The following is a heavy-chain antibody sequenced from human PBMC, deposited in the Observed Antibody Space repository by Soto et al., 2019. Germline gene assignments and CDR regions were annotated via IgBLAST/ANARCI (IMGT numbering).Heavy chain of an antibody. V-gene: IGHV3-23*01. J-gene: IGHJ4*02. CDR2: FSGGSGTT. D-gene: IGHD4-17*01. CDR1: GFTFTNYG. CDR3: VKWKGYGAY. Sequence: VQLLASGGGLVQPGGSLRLSCVVSGFTFTNYGVTWVRQAPGKGLQWVSGFSGGSGTTHYRDSVKGRFTISRDDSKATVYLQINSLGVHDTAVYYCVKWKGYGAYWGQGTLVTVSS.